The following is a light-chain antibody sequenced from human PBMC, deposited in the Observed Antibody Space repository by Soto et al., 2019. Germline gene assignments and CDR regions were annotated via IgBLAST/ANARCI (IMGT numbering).Light chain of an antibody. J-gene: IGKJ3*01. V-gene: IGKV3-20*01. CDR1: QSVTVNS. CDR3: QQYGDSPLT. CDR2: AAS. Sequence: EILLTQAPRTLSLSPGEGVNLSCRASQSVTVNSLAWYQQKPGQAPRLLIYAASTGPAALPDRFTGSGSGTDLALTISRLEPKDFVVYYYQQYGDSPLTSGPGTKVDIK.